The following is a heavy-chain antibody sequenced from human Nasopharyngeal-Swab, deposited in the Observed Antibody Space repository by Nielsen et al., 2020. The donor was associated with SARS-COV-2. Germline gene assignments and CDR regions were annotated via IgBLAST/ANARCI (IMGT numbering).Heavy chain of an antibody. CDR3: TTDVDSSSWHYYYYGMDV. V-gene: IGHV3-15*01. CDR2: IKSKTDGGTT. J-gene: IGHJ6*02. Sequence: VRQAPGKGLEWVGRIKSKTDGGTTDCAAPVKGRFTISRDDSKNTLYLQMNSLKTEDTAVYYCTTDVDSSSWHYYYYGMDVWGQGTTVTVSS. D-gene: IGHD6-13*01.